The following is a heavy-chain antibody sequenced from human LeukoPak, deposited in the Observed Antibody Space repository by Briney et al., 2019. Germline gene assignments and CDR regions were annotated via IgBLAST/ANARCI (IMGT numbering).Heavy chain of an antibody. D-gene: IGHD3-10*01. CDR3: ARRRSYYVSGSYYKEPNYYMDV. J-gene: IGHJ6*03. V-gene: IGHV4-61*10. CDR1: GGSISSGSYY. CDR2: IYYSGST. Sequence: SETLSLTCTVSGGSISSGSYYWRWIRQPAGKGLEWIAYIYYSGSTNYNPSLKSRVTISVDTSKNQFSLRLTSVTAADTAVYYCARRRSYYVSGSYYKEPNYYMDVWGKGTTVTISS.